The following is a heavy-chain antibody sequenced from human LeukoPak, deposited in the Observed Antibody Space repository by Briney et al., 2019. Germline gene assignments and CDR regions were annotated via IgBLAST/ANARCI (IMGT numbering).Heavy chain of an antibody. V-gene: IGHV1-8*03. CDR2: MNPNSGNT. CDR1: GYTFTSYD. Sequence: GASVKVSRKASGYTFTSYDINWVRQATGQGPEWMGWMNPNSGNTGYAQKFQGRVTITRNTSISTAYMELSSLRSEDTAVYYCARGRHYYYSMDVWGKGTTVTVSS. CDR3: ARGRHYYYSMDV. J-gene: IGHJ6*03.